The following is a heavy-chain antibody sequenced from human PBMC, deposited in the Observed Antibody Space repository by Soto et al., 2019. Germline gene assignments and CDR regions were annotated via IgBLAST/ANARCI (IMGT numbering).Heavy chain of an antibody. CDR1: GGSISSGDYY. Sequence: PSETLSLTCTVSGGSISSGDYYWSWIRQPPGKGLELIGYIYYSGSTYYNPSLKSRVTTSVDTSKNQFSLKLSSVTAADTAVYYCARDREGYDSSGAPSNSFDPWGQGTLVTVSS. CDR3: ARDREGYDSSGAPSNSFDP. V-gene: IGHV4-30-4*01. D-gene: IGHD3-22*01. J-gene: IGHJ5*02. CDR2: IYYSGST.